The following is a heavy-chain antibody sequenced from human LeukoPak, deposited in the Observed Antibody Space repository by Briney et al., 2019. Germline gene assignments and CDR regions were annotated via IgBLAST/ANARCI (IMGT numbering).Heavy chain of an antibody. V-gene: IGHV3-30*04. D-gene: IGHD6-13*01. CDR3: ARELVAAAGTFWFVP. CDR1: GFTFSSYA. Sequence: PGRSLRLSCAASGFTFSSYAMHWVRQAPGKGLEWVAVISYDGSNKYYADSVKGRFTISRDKSKNTLYLQMNSLRAEDTAVYYCARELVAAAGTFWFVPWGQGTLVTVSS. CDR2: ISYDGSNK. J-gene: IGHJ5*02.